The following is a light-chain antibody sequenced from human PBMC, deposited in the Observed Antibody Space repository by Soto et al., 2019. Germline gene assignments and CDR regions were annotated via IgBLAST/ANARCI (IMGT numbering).Light chain of an antibody. J-gene: IGLJ1*01. V-gene: IGLV1-44*01. CDR1: NSNIGTNT. CDR3: AAWDDSLGAYV. Sequence: VLTQPPSASATPGQRVTISCSGSNSNIGTNTVNWYQQLPGTAPRLLIYTNNQRPSGVPQRFSGSKTGTSASLAIGGLQSEDGADYYCAAWDDSLGAYVFGTGTKVTV. CDR2: TNN.